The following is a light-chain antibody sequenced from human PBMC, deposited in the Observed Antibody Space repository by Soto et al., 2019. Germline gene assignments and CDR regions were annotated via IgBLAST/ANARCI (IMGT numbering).Light chain of an antibody. CDR2: SNN. CDR3: AAWDDSLNGSFV. Sequence: QSALPQPPSASGTPGQRVTISCSGSSSNIGSNTVTWYQQLPGTAPKLLIYSNNQRPSGVPDRFSGSKSGTSASLAISGLQSEDEADYYCAAWDDSLNGSFVFGTGTKVTVL. J-gene: IGLJ1*01. CDR1: SSNIGSNT. V-gene: IGLV1-44*01.